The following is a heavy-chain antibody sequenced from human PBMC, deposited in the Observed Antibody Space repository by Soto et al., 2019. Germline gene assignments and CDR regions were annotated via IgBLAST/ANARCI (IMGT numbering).Heavy chain of an antibody. D-gene: IGHD3-22*01. CDR2: LYYSGTT. J-gene: IGHJ6*03. CDR1: GGSIRGYY. Sequence: SETLSLTCTVSGGSIRGYYWSWIRQPPGKGLEWIGYLYYSGTTNYNPSLKSRLTMSVDTSKNQFSLKLSSVTAADTAVYYCARRIEVAAADGVGYYYYLDVWGKGTSVTVSS. CDR3: ARRIEVAAADGVGYYYYLDV. V-gene: IGHV4-59*08.